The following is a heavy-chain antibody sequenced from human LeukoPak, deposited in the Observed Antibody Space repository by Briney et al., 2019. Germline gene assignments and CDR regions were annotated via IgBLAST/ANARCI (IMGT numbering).Heavy chain of an antibody. CDR3: AKVLHGLGGSGSYHPSYYYGLDI. J-gene: IGHJ6*02. CDR2: IYHSGST. Sequence: SQTLSLTCAVSGGSISSGGYSWSWIRQPPGKGLEWIGYIYHSGSTYYNPSLKSRVTISVDRSKNQFSLKLSSVTAADTAVYYCAKVLHGLGGSGSYHPSYYYGLDIWGQGATVTVSS. CDR1: GGSISSGGYS. D-gene: IGHD3-10*01. V-gene: IGHV4-30-2*01.